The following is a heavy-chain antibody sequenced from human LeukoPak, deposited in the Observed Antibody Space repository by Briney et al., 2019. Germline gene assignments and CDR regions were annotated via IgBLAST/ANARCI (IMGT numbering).Heavy chain of an antibody. D-gene: IGHD6-19*01. Sequence: ASVKVSCKASGGTFSSYAISWVRQAPGQGLEWMGGIIPIFGTANHAQKFQGRVTITAHESTSTAYMELSSLRSEDTAVYYCARGRYSSGWSVDYWGQGTLVTVSS. CDR3: ARGRYSSGWSVDY. J-gene: IGHJ4*02. CDR1: GGTFSSYA. CDR2: IIPIFGTA. V-gene: IGHV1-69*13.